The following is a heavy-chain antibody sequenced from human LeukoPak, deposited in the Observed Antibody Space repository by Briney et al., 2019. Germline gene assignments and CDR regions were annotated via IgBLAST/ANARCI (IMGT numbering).Heavy chain of an antibody. V-gene: IGHV5-51*01. CDR3: ARLYDSSGYPPDY. D-gene: IGHD3-22*01. J-gene: IGHJ4*02. Sequence: GESLKISCKGSGYIFSNYWIGWVRQMPGKGLEWMGIIYPGDSDTRYSPSFQGQVTISADKSISTAYLQWSSLKASDTAMYYCARLYDSSGYPPDYWGQGTLVTVSS. CDR1: GYIFSNYW. CDR2: IYPGDSDT.